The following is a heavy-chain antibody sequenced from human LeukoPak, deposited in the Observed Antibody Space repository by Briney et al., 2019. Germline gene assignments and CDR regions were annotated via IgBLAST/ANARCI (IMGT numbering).Heavy chain of an antibody. V-gene: IGHV4-59*01. CDR3: ARGGVRGYSGYDFDF. D-gene: IGHD5-12*01. CDR1: GGSISSYY. CDR2: IYYSGST. J-gene: IGHJ4*02. Sequence: SETLSLTCTVSGGSISSYYWSWIRQPPGKGLEWIGYIYYSGSTNYNPSLKSRVTISVDTSRNQFSLKLNSVTAADTAIYYCARGGVRGYSGYDFDFWGQGILVTVSS.